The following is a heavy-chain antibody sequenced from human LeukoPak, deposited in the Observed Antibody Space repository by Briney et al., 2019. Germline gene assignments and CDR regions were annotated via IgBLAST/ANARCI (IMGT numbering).Heavy chain of an antibody. Sequence: SETLSLACTVSGVSVSSGSYYWSWIRQHPGKGLEWIGYIYYSGSTYYNPSLKSRVTISVDTSKNQFSLKLSSVTAADTAVYYCARDYYGSGSPSDWGQGTLVTVSS. D-gene: IGHD3-10*01. CDR1: GVSVSSGSYY. J-gene: IGHJ4*02. V-gene: IGHV4-31*03. CDR2: IYYSGST. CDR3: ARDYYGSGSPSD.